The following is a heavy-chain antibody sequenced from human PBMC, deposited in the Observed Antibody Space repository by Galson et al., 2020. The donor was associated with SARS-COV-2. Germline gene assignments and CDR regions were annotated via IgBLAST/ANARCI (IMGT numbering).Heavy chain of an antibody. CDR3: AREVESSSFHFDY. J-gene: IGHJ4*02. Sequence: GGSLRLSCAASGFTFSSYWMHWVRQAPGKGLVWVSRINSDGSNTNYADSVKGRFTISRDNAKNTLYLQINSLRAEDTAVYYCAREVESSSFHFDYWGQGTLVTVSS. CDR2: INSDGSNT. CDR1: GFTFSSYW. V-gene: IGHV3-74*01. D-gene: IGHD6-6*01.